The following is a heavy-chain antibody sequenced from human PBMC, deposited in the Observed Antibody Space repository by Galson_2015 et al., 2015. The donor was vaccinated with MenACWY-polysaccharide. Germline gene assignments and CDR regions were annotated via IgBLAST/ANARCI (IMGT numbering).Heavy chain of an antibody. CDR2: IRSKTSGETT. V-gene: IGHV3-49*03. CDR1: GFNFGDYA. J-gene: IGHJ4*02. Sequence: SLRLSCAASGFNFGDYAMSWFRQAPGKGLEWVSFIRSKTSGETTEYAASVKGRFTISRDDSKSIAYLQMNSLKTEDTAVYYCTVGWYYGFRGVVDCWGQGTLVTVSS. CDR3: TVGWYYGFRGVVDC. D-gene: IGHD4-17*01.